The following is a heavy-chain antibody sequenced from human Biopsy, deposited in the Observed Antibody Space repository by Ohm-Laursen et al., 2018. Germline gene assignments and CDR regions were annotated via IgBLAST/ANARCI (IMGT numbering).Heavy chain of an antibody. D-gene: IGHD3-3*01. J-gene: IGHJ5*02. V-gene: IGHV3-23*01. CDR2: ISANGATS. CDR3: AKGGSITIFGVVINNCFDP. Sequence: GSLRLSCSASGFTYTTFAMSWVRRAPGKGPEWVSTISANGATSYYADSVKGRFTISRDNSKNTLYLQMNSVRADDTAIYYCAKGGSITIFGVVINNCFDPWGQGTRVTVSS. CDR1: GFTYTTFA.